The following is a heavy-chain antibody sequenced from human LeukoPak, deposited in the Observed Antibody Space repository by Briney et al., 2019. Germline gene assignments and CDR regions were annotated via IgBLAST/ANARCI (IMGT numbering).Heavy chain of an antibody. CDR3: ARIRDGYNDAYDI. J-gene: IGHJ3*02. D-gene: IGHD5-24*01. CDR2: MNPNSGNT. Sequence: ASVKVSCKASGYTFTSYDINWVRQATGQGLEWMGWMNPNSGNTGYAQNFQGRVTMTRDTSTSTVYMGLSSLRSEDTAVYYCARIRDGYNDAYDIWGQGTMVTVSS. CDR1: GYTFTSYD. V-gene: IGHV1-8*01.